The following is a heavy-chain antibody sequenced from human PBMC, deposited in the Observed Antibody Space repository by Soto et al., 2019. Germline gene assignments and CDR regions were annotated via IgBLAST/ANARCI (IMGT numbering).Heavy chain of an antibody. CDR1: GGSISSYY. CDR2: IYYSGST. Sequence: ASETLSLTCTVSGGSISSYYWSWIRQPPGKGLEWIGYIYYSGSTNYNPSLKSRVTISVDTSKNQFSLKLSSVTAADTAVYYCASALTENYYYYYMDVWGKGTTVTVSS. CDR3: ASALTENYYYYYMDV. J-gene: IGHJ6*03. V-gene: IGHV4-59*01. D-gene: IGHD1-20*01.